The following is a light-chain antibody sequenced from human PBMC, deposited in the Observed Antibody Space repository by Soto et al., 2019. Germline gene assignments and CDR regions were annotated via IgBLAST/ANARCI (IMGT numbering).Light chain of an antibody. CDR2: YDD. Sequence: QSALTQPPSVSEAPRQRVTISCSGSSSNIGNNAVNWYQQLPGKAPKLLIYYDDLLPSGVSDRFSGSKSGTSASLAISGLQSEDEADYYCAAWDDRLNGYVFGTGPKVTVL. J-gene: IGLJ1*01. CDR1: SSNIGNNA. CDR3: AAWDDRLNGYV. V-gene: IGLV1-36*01.